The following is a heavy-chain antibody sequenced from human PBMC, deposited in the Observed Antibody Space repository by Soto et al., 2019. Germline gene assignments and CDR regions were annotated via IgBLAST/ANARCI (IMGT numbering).Heavy chain of an antibody. J-gene: IGHJ5*02. CDR2: ISAYNGNT. V-gene: IGHV1-18*01. CDR3: ARDPTPQYYDILTGYYGWFDP. CDR1: GYTFTSYG. Sequence: ASVKVSCKASGYTFTSYGISWVRQAPGQGLEWMGWISAYNGNTNYAQKLQGRVTMTTDTSTSTAYMELRSLRSDDTAVYYCARDPTPQYYDILTGYYGWFDPWGQGTLVTVSS. D-gene: IGHD3-9*01.